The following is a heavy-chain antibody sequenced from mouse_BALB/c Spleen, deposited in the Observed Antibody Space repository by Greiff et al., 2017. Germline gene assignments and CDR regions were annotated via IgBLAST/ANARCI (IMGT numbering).Heavy chain of an antibody. Sequence: EVQLVESGGGLVKPGGSLKLSCAASGFAFSSYDMSWVRQTPEKRLEWVAYISSGGGSTYYPDTLKGRFTMSRDNAKNTLYLQMRSLKSEDTAVYYCARETTSTSWFAYWGQGTLVTVSA. V-gene: IGHV5-12-1*01. CDR2: ISSGGGST. CDR1: GFAFSSYD. J-gene: IGHJ3*01. D-gene: IGHD1-2*01. CDR3: ARETTSTSWFAY.